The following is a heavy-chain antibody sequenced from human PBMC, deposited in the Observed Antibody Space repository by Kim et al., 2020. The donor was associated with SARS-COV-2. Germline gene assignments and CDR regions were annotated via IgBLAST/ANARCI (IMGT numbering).Heavy chain of an antibody. J-gene: IGHJ4*02. CDR1: GYTFTSYA. CDR2: INAGNGNT. D-gene: IGHD3-22*01. Sequence: ASVKVSCKASGYTFTSYAMHWVRQAPGQRLEWMGWINAGNGNTKYSQKFQGRVNITRDTSASTAYMELSSLRSEDTAVYYCARVGVVADHLQLFDYWGQGTLVTVSS. V-gene: IGHV1-3*01. CDR3: ARVGVVADHLQLFDY.